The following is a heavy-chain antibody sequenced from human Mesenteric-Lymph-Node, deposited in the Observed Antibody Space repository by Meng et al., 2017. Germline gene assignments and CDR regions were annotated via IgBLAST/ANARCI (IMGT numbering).Heavy chain of an antibody. CDR2: ISYDGSNK. CDR1: GFTFSSYW. J-gene: IGHJ3*02. D-gene: IGHD3-22*01. Sequence: GGSLRLSCAASGFTFSSYWMSWVRQAPGKGLEWVAVISYDGSNKYYADSVKGRFTISRDNSKNTLYLQMNSLRAEDTAVYYCARDTDYYDSSGYFSAFDIWGQGTMVTVSS. CDR3: ARDTDYYDSSGYFSAFDI. V-gene: IGHV3-30*03.